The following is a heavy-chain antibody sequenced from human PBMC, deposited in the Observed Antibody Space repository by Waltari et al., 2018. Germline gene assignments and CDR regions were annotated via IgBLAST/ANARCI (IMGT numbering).Heavy chain of an antibody. V-gene: IGHV4-34*01. CDR1: GGSFGGYY. D-gene: IGHD2-15*01. CDR2: INHSGST. J-gene: IGHJ5*02. CDR3: ARGADCSGGSCYVGDWFDP. Sequence: QVQLQQWGAGLLKPSETLSLTCAVYGGSFGGYYWSWIRQPPGKGLEWIGEINHSGSTNYNPSLKSRVTISVDTSKNQFSLKLSSVTAADTAVYYCARGADCSGGSCYVGDWFDPWGQGTLVTVSS.